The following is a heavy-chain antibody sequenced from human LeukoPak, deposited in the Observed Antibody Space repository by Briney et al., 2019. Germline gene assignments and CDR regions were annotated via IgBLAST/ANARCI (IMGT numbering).Heavy chain of an antibody. V-gene: IGHV1-2*02. Sequence: ASVKVSCKASGYTFTDYYMHWVRQAPGQGREWIGWISPDSGRTGFAQKFQGRVTMTRDTSISTAYMELSRLGYDDTAVYYCARDTRSSYLQYYFDYWGQGTLVTVSS. CDR1: GYTFTDYY. CDR3: ARDTRSSYLQYYFDY. D-gene: IGHD5-24*01. CDR2: ISPDSGRT. J-gene: IGHJ4*02.